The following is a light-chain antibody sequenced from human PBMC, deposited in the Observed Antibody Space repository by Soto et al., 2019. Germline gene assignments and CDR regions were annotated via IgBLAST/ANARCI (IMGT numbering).Light chain of an antibody. J-gene: IGLJ1*01. Sequence: QSALSPPASVSASPGQSITISCTGTSSDVGGYNAVSWYQQHPGKAPKLMIYDVSNRPSGASDRFSGSKSGNTASLTISGLQAEDEADYYCGSYASGGAYVFGTGTKVTVL. V-gene: IGLV2-14*01. CDR3: GSYASGGAYV. CDR1: SSDVGGYNA. CDR2: DVS.